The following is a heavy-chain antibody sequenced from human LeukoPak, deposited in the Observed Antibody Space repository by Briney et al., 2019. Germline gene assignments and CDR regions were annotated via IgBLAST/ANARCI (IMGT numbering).Heavy chain of an antibody. Sequence: GSLRLSCAASRFTFSSYVMGWVRQAPGKGLECVSAISGDGRSTYYADSVKGRFTISREESKNTLYLQMNSLRAEDTAVYYCAKSLTSSWYNPRQYYYYGMDVWGQGTTVTVSS. CDR1: RFTFSSYV. J-gene: IGHJ6*02. V-gene: IGHV3-23*01. CDR2: ISGDGRST. D-gene: IGHD6-13*01. CDR3: AKSLTSSWYNPRQYYYYGMDV.